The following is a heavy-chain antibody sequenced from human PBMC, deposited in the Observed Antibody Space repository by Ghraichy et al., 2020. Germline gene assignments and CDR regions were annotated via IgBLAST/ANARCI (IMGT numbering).Heavy chain of an antibody. CDR2: ISSSSTI. J-gene: IGHJ4*02. D-gene: IGHD5-18*01. CDR3: AREAGYSYGYDY. CDR1: GFTFSSYS. V-gene: IGHV3-48*02. Sequence: GALRLSCAASGFTFSSYSMNWVRQAPGKGLEWVSYISSSSTIYYADSVKGRFTISRDNAKNSLYLQMNSLRDEDTAVYYCAREAGYSYGYDYWGQGTLVTVSS.